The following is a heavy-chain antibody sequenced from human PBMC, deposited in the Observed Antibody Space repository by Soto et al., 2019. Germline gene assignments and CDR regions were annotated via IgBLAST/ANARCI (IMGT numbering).Heavy chain of an antibody. J-gene: IGHJ4*02. CDR1: GFTFSSYG. Sequence: QVQLVESGGGLVQHGRSLRLSCAASGFTFSSYGMHWVRQAPGKGLEWVAVISYDGSNKYYADSVKGRFTISRDNSKNTLYRQMNSLRAEDTAVYHCAKGVGATYFDYWGQGTLVTVSS. CDR2: ISYDGSNK. V-gene: IGHV3-30*18. CDR3: AKGVGATYFDY. D-gene: IGHD1-26*01.